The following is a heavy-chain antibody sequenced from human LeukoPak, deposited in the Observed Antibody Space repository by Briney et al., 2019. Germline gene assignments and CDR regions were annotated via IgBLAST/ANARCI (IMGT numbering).Heavy chain of an antibody. J-gene: IGHJ4*02. CDR3: ARGRRGDYWRDSRHYFDY. CDR2: SIPTSGTP. D-gene: IGHD4-17*01. Sequence: SVKVSCRASGGIVSTYAISWVRQAPGQGLEWMGGSIPTSGTPKFAQKFQDRVTITADESTSTVYMELSSLRSEDTAVYYCARGRRGDYWRDSRHYFDYWGQGILVTVSS. CDR1: GGIVSTYA. V-gene: IGHV1-69*01.